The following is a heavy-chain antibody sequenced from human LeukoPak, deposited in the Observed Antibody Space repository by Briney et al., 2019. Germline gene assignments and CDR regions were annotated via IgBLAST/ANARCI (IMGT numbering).Heavy chain of an antibody. V-gene: IGHV3-48*04. J-gene: IGHJ4*02. D-gene: IGHD3-22*01. CDR1: GFTFSSYS. Sequence: GGSLRLSCAASGFTFSSYSMNWVRQAPGKGLEWVSYISSSGSTIYYADSVKGRFTISRDNAKNSLYLQMNSLRAEDTAVYYCARVRLLYYYDSSGPLDYWGQGTLVTVSS. CDR3: ARVRLLYYYDSSGPLDY. CDR2: ISSSGSTI.